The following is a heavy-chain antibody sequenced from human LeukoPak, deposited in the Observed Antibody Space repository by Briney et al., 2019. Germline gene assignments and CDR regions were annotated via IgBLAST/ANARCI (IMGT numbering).Heavy chain of an antibody. CDR1: GFSVTSNY. V-gene: IGHV3-66*01. CDR3: ARDPPAVLLDTYG. J-gene: IGHJ4*02. CDR2: VYSGGDT. Sequence: PGGSLRLSCTASGFSVTSNYINWVRQAPGKGLEWVSLVYSGGDTYYADSVKGRFTISRDNFKNMVYLQMNRLRAEDAALYYCARDPPAVLLDTYGWGQGTLVTVSS. D-gene: IGHD2/OR15-2a*01.